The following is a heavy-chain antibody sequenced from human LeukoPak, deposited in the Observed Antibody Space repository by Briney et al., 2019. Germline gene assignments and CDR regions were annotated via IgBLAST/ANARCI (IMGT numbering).Heavy chain of an antibody. CDR2: ISASGGDT. V-gene: IGHV3-23*01. D-gene: IGHD6-13*01. J-gene: IGHJ4*02. Sequence: GGSLRLSCVVSGLTFSSYSMSWVRQAPGKGLEWVSGISASGGDTRYPDSVKGRFTISRDNSKNTLFLQMNSLRVEDTAIYYCAKDAAGPEYWGQGTLVNVSS. CDR3: AKDAAGPEY. CDR1: GLTFSSYS.